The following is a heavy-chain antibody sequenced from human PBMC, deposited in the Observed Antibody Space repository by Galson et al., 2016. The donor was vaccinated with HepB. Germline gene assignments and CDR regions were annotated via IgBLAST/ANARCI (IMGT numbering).Heavy chain of an antibody. V-gene: IGHV3-48*02. CDR3: AIALRRIQLWLLSFDI. CDR2: ISSSSSTI. Sequence: SLRLSCAASGFTFSSYSMNWVRQAPGKGLEWVSYISSSSSTIYYADSVKGRFTISRDNAKNSLYLQMNSLRDEDTDVYYCAIALRRIQLWLLSFDIWGQGTMVTVPS. J-gene: IGHJ3*02. D-gene: IGHD5-18*01. CDR1: GFTFSSYS.